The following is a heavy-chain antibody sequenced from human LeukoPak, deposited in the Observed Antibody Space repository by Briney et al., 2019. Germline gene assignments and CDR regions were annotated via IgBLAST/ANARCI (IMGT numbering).Heavy chain of an antibody. CDR1: GFTFSSYG. Sequence: GGSLRLSCAASGFTFSSYGMHWVRQAPGKGLEWVAVIWYDGSNKYYADSVKGRFTISRDNSKNTLYLQMNSLRAEDTAVYYCATSDDFWSGYYTLWGEGTTVTVSS. CDR3: ATSDDFWSGYYTL. CDR2: IWYDGSNK. V-gene: IGHV3-33*01. D-gene: IGHD3-3*01. J-gene: IGHJ6*04.